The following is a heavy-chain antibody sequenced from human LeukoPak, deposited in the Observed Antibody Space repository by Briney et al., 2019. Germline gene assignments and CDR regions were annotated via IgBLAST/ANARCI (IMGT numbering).Heavy chain of an antibody. CDR1: GFTFSSYS. J-gene: IGHJ5*02. CDR2: ISSSSSYI. CDR3: AGDGPNSSSYPSWFDP. D-gene: IGHD6-6*01. Sequence: PGGSLRLSCAASGFTFSSYSMNWVRQAPGKGLEWVSSISSSSSYIYYADSVKGRFTISRDNAKNSLYLQMNSLRAEDTAVYYCAGDGPNSSSYPSWFDPWGQGTLVTVSS. V-gene: IGHV3-21*01.